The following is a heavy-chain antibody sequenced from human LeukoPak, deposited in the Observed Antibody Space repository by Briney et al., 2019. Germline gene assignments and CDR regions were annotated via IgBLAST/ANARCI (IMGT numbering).Heavy chain of an antibody. D-gene: IGHD3-10*01. V-gene: IGHV4-34*01. CDR2: INHSGST. CDR3: ARSPVRSMVRGVIAFDI. J-gene: IGHJ3*02. Sequence: PSETLSLTCAVYGGSFSGYYWSWIRQPPGKGLEWIGEINHSGSTNYNPSLKSRVTISVDTSKNQSSLKLSSVTAADTAVYYCARSPVRSMVRGVIAFDIWGQGTMVTVSS. CDR1: GGSFSGYY.